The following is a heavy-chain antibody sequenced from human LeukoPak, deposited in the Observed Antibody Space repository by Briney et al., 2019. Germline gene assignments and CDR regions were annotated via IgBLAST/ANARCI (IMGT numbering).Heavy chain of an antibody. CDR1: GFTFSSYN. Sequence: GGSLRLSCAASGFTFSSYNMNWVRQAPGKGLEWIGRIQHGGTTDYAAPVKGRFTISRDDSKATLYLQMNSLKTEDTAIYYCTTVTHFYLGGQGTLVTVSS. CDR2: IQHGGTT. D-gene: IGHD2-15*01. CDR3: TTVTHFYL. J-gene: IGHJ4*02. V-gene: IGHV3-15*01.